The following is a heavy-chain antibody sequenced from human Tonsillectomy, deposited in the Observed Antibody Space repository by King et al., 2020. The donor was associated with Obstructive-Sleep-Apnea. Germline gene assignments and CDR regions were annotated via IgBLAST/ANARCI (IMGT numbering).Heavy chain of an antibody. D-gene: IGHD2-2*01. CDR1: GYTFTSHD. CDR2: MNPNSGNA. Sequence: VQLVESGAEVKRPGASVKVSCKASGYTFTSHDINLVRQATGQGLAWMGWMNPNSGNACFAQKVQGRVTMTRDNSISTAYRELRGLRSEDTAVYYCARVLGYCSSTSWGGVDYWGQGTLVTVSS. J-gene: IGHJ4*02. V-gene: IGHV1-8*01. CDR3: ARVLGYCSSTSWGGVDY.